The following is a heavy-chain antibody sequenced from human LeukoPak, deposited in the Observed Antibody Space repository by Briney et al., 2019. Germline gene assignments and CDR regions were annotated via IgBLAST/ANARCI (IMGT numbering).Heavy chain of an antibody. CDR3: TRQGSGQFAFDS. D-gene: IGHD3-10*01. V-gene: IGHV3-73*01. CDR2: IRGKADNYAT. J-gene: IGHJ4*02. Sequence: GGSLRLSCAASGFTFSGSAMHWVRQAFGKGLEWLGRIRGKADNYATAYAASVKGRFTISRDDSKNTAYLQMNSLKTEDTALYYCTRQGSGQFAFDSWGQGTLVTVSS. CDR1: GFTFSGSA.